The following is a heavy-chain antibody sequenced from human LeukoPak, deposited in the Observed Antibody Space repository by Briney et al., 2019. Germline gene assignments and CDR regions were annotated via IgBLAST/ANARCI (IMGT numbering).Heavy chain of an antibody. CDR2: IYHSGRT. J-gene: IGHJ4*02. Sequence: PSETLSLTCTVSGYSISSGYYWGWIRQPPGKGLEWIGSIYHSGRTFYNPSLKSRVTISVDTSKNQFSLKLTSVTAADTAVHYCASRDRLHNYFDYWGQGTLVTVSS. V-gene: IGHV4-38-2*02. CDR3: ASRDRLHNYFDY. CDR1: GYSISSGYY. D-gene: IGHD4-11*01.